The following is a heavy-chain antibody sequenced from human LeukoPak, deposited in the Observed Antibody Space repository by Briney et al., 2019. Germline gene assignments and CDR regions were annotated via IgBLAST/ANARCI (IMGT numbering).Heavy chain of an antibody. CDR2: IKQDGSEK. CDR1: GFTFSTYW. D-gene: IGHD3-22*01. V-gene: IGHV3-7*03. CDR3: ARDERHQTIIYYYYYMDV. J-gene: IGHJ6*03. Sequence: GGSLRLSCAASGFTFSTYWMTWVRQAPGKGLEWVANIKQDGSEKYFVDSVKGRFTISRDNAKNSLYLQMNSLRAEDTALYYCARDERHQTIIYYYYYMDVWGKGTTVTVSS.